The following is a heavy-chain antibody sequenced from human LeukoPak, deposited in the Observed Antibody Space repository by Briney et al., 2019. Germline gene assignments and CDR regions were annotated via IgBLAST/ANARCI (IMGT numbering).Heavy chain of an antibody. V-gene: IGHV4-38-2*02. J-gene: IGHJ3*02. D-gene: IGHD7-27*01. CDR2: NNPRGSA. CDR3: ARDERGTFDI. Sequence: SDTVSVTCTVSGYSITSGYFRGLSRPPPRKGPEWIGSNNPRGSAYYNPSLKSRVTISLDTSKNQFSLKLNSVTAADTAVYYCARDERGTFDIWGRGTMVTVSS. CDR1: GYSITSGYF.